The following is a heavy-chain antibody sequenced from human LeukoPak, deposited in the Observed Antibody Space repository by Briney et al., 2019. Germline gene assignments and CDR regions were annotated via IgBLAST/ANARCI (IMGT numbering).Heavy chain of an antibody. CDR1: GGSFSGYY. CDR3: ARKAMIVGDHDAFDI. Sequence: SETLSLTCAVYGGSFSGYYWSWIRQPPGKGLEWIGEINRSGSTNYNPSLKSRVTISVDTSKNQFSLKLSSVTAADTAVYYCARKAMIVGDHDAFDIWGQGTMVTVSS. D-gene: IGHD3-22*01. J-gene: IGHJ3*02. CDR2: INRSGST. V-gene: IGHV4-34*01.